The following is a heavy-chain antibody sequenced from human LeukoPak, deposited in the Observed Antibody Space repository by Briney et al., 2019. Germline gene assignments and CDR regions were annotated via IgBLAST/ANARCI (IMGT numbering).Heavy chain of an antibody. D-gene: IGHD7-27*01. CDR3: AASLGPRDY. J-gene: IGHJ4*02. CDR1: GFTFSSYE. V-gene: IGHV3-48*03. Sequence: GGSLRLSCAASGFTFSSYEANWVRQAPGKGVEWISYITSTSFTIYYADSVKGRFTISRDNAKNALYLQMDSLTVEDTALYYCAASLGPRDYWGQGIPVTVSS. CDR2: ITSTSFTI.